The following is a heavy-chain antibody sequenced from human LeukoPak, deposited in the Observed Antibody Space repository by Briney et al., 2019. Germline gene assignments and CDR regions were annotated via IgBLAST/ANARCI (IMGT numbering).Heavy chain of an antibody. J-gene: IGHJ4*02. Sequence: KVSCKASGGTFSSYAISWVRQAPGQGLEWMGGIIPIFGTANYAQKFQGRVTITADESTSTAYMELSSLRSEDTAVYYCARDVCGGDCFFDYWGQGTLVTVSS. V-gene: IGHV1-69*01. D-gene: IGHD2-21*02. CDR3: ARDVCGGDCFFDY. CDR2: IIPIFGTA. CDR1: GGTFSSYA.